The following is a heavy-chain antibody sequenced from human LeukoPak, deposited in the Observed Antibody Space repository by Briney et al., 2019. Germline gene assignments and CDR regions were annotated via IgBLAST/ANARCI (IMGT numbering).Heavy chain of an antibody. CDR2: INSDGSNK. D-gene: IGHD3-10*01. J-gene: IGHJ2*01. V-gene: IGHV3-74*01. Sequence: GGSLRLSCAASGFTFSSYWMHWVRQAPGKGLVWVSRINSDGSNKSYADSVKGRFTISRDNAKNTLYLQMNRLRAEDTAVYYCARVYGSGSYHTWYFDLWGRGTLVTVSS. CDR1: GFTFSSYW. CDR3: ARVYGSGSYHTWYFDL.